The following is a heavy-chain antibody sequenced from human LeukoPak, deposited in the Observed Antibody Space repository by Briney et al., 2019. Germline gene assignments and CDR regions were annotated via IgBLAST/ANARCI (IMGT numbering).Heavy chain of an antibody. CDR2: INWNGGST. CDR3: ARGARGVSGYCFDF. CDR1: GFTFDDYG. Sequence: PGGSLRLSCAASGFTFDDYGMSWVRQAPGKGLEWVSGINWNGGSTGYADSVKGRFTISRDNAKNSLYLQMNSLRAEDTALYYCARGARGVSGYCFDFWGQGTLVTVSS. V-gene: IGHV3-20*04. D-gene: IGHD3-10*01. J-gene: IGHJ4*02.